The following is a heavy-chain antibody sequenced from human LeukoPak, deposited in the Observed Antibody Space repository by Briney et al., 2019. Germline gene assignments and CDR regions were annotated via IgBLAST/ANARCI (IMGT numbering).Heavy chain of an antibody. V-gene: IGHV3-23*01. Sequence: GGSLRLSCVVSGFSFGSYPMSWVRQAPGKGLEWVSVISETGGVTHYADSMKGRFTISRDNIKNTLNLQMNSLRAEDTAIYYCARDSSHYLGSSDYWGQGTLVTVSS. J-gene: IGHJ4*02. CDR3: ARDSSHYLGSSDY. D-gene: IGHD6-6*01. CDR2: ISETGGVT. CDR1: GFSFGSYP.